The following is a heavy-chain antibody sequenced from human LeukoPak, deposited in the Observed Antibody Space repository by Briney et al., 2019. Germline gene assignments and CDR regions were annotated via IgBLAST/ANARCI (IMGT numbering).Heavy chain of an antibody. D-gene: IGHD5-18*01. CDR2: IYYSGST. J-gene: IGHJ4*02. CDR1: AGSISSSSYS. Sequence: TSETLSLTCTVSAGSISSSSYSWGWIRQPPGKGLEWIGSIYYSGSTYYNPSLKSRVTISVDTSKNQFSLKLSSVTAADTAVYYCARDSWRGYTFDYWGQGTLVTVSS. V-gene: IGHV4-39*07. CDR3: ARDSWRGYTFDY.